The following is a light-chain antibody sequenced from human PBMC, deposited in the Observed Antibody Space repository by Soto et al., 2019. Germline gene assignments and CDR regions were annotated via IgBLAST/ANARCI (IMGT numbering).Light chain of an antibody. CDR2: RVI. CDR3: SSYTSSSTYV. CDR1: SSDIGRYDY. J-gene: IGLJ1*01. Sequence: QLVLTQPASVSGSPGQSITISCTGTSSDIGRYDYVSWYQQFPGKAPKLMIYRVINRPSGVSNRFSGSKSGNTASLTISGLQAEDEADYYCSSYTSSSTYVFGTGTKVTVL. V-gene: IGLV2-14*03.